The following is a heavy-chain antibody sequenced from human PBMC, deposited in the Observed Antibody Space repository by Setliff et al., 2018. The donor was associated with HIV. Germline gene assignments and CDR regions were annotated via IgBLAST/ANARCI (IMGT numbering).Heavy chain of an antibody. CDR2: IDPNSGGT. Sequence: ASVKVSCKASGYSFTGHYIHWGRQAPGQGLEWLGRIDPNSGGTKYAQKFQGSVTITRDTSITTAYMELSRLRSDDTAVYYCAYPFGASDSGGYEYEPFAIWGQGTMVTVSS. D-gene: IGHD3-22*01. CDR3: AYPFGASDSGGYEYEPFAI. CDR1: GYSFTGHY. V-gene: IGHV1-2*06. J-gene: IGHJ3*02.